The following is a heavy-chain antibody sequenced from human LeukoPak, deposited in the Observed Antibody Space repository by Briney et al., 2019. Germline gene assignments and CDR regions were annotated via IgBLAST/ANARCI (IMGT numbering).Heavy chain of an antibody. D-gene: IGHD4-17*01. CDR2: IYSVGST. Sequence: GGSLRLSCAASGFTVSSNYMSWVRQAPGKGLEWISVIYSVGSTLYADSVKGRFTISRDNSKNTVHLQMNSLRAEDTAVYYCARGYDNGDYFYYWGQGTLVTVSS. J-gene: IGHJ4*02. V-gene: IGHV3-53*01. CDR1: GFTVSSNY. CDR3: ARGYDNGDYFYY.